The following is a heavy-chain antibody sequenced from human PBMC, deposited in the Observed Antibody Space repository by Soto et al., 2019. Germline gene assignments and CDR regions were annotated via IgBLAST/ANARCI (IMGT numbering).Heavy chain of an antibody. CDR1: GGSISSYY. V-gene: IGHV4-4*07. D-gene: IGHD1-26*01. Sequence: SETLSLTCTVSGGSISSYYWSWIRQPAGKGLQWIGRIYTSGSTNYNPSLKSRVTMSVDTSKNQFSLKLGSVTAADTAVYYCARHRASGSYYYAFAIWGQGTMVTISS. CDR3: ARHRASGSYYYAFAI. CDR2: IYTSGST. J-gene: IGHJ3*02.